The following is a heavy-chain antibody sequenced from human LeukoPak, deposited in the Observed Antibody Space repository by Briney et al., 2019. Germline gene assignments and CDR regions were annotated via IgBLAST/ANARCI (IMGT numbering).Heavy chain of an antibody. J-gene: IGHJ4*02. CDR3: AREGAYYYDSSGNNY. CDR2: IYYSGST. V-gene: IGHV4-30-4*08. Sequence: SETLSLTCTVSGGSISSGDYYWSWIRQPPGKGLEWIGYIYYSGSTYYNPSLKSRVTISVDTSKNQFSLKLSSVTAADTAVYYCAREGAYYYDSSGNNYWGQGTLVSVSS. CDR1: GGSISSGDYY. D-gene: IGHD3-22*01.